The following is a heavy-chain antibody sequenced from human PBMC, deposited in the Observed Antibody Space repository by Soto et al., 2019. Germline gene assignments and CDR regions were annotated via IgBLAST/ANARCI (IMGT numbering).Heavy chain of an antibody. Sequence: SETLSLTCTVSGGSISSGGYYWSWIRQHPGKGLEWIGYIYYSGSTYYNPSLKSRVTISVDTSKNQFSLKLSSVTAADTAVYYCSRVGSATIIDYWGQGTLVTGSS. D-gene: IGHD5-12*01. V-gene: IGHV4-31*03. CDR1: GGSISSGGYY. J-gene: IGHJ4*02. CDR2: IYYSGST. CDR3: SRVGSATIIDY.